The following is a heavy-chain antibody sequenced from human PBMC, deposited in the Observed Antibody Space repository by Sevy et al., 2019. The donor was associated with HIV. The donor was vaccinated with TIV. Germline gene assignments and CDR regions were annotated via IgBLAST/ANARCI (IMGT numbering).Heavy chain of an antibody. D-gene: IGHD2-8*01. CDR2: ISSSGSTI. Sequence: GGSLRLSCAASGFTFSDYYMSWIRQAPGKGLEWVSYISSSGSTIYYADSLKGRFTISRDNAKNSLYLQMNSLRAEDTAVYYCARGDCTNGVCSNGWFDPWGQGTLVTVSS. CDR3: ARGDCTNGVCSNGWFDP. V-gene: IGHV3-11*01. J-gene: IGHJ5*02. CDR1: GFTFSDYY.